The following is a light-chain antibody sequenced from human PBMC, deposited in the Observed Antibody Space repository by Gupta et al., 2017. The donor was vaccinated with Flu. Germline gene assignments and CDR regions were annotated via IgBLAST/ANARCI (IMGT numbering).Light chain of an antibody. J-gene: IGLJ1*01. CDR2: DVS. Sequence: QSALTQPASVSGSPGHSISISCTGTSSDVGNSDYVSWYQQYPGKAPKLLIYDVSNRPSGVSSRCSGAKSGNTPSLTISCLQAEDETEYYCSSYTSTITFYVFGTGTKVTVL. CDR3: SSYTSTITFYV. CDR1: SSDVGNSDY. V-gene: IGLV2-14*01.